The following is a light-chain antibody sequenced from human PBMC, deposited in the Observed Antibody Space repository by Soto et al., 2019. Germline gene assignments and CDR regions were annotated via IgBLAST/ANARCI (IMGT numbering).Light chain of an antibody. J-gene: IGLJ2*01. CDR1: SSDVGSYNL. CDR2: EGS. Sequence: QSVLTQPASVSGSPGQSITISCTGTSSDVGSYNLVSWYQQHPGKAPKLMIYEGSKRPSGVSNRFSGSKSGKTASLTISGLQAEDEADYYCCSYAGSSTGVFGGGTKLTVL. V-gene: IGLV2-23*01. CDR3: CSYAGSSTGV.